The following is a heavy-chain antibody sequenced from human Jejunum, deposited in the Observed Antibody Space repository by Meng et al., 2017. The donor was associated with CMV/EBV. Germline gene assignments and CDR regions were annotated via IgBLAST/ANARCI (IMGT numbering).Heavy chain of an antibody. CDR2: TNPNNGGT. D-gene: IGHD2-21*01. Sequence: FTGFYINWVRQAPGQGLEWMGWTNPNNGGTNYAQKFQGRVTMTSDTSTSTAYMELSRLTSDDTAVYYCTRDLYCGGNCYSAVDYWGQGTLVTVSS. V-gene: IGHV1-2*02. J-gene: IGHJ4*02. CDR1: FTGFY. CDR3: TRDLYCGGNCYSAVDY.